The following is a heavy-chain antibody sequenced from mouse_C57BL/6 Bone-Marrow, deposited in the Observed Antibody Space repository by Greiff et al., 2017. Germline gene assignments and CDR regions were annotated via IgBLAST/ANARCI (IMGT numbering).Heavy chain of an antibody. CDR2: FTMYSDAT. J-gene: IGHJ4*01. CDR1: YFAFMASA. V-gene: IGHV1-49*01. D-gene: IGHD1-1*01. Sequence: LQQSGAELVRPGSSVQLSCKDSYFAFMASAMHWVKQRPGHGLEWIGSFTMYSDATEYSENFKGKATLSANTSSSTDYRELSSLTSEDSAVSYCARSGDYDGSSDYAMDYWGQGTSVTGSS. CDR3: ARSGDYDGSSDYAMDY.